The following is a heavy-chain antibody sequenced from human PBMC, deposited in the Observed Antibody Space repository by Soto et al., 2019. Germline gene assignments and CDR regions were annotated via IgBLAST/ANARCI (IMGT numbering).Heavy chain of an antibody. CDR1: GFTFSSYA. CDR2: MSYDGSNK. D-gene: IGHD4-17*01. J-gene: IGHJ5*02. V-gene: IGHV3-30-3*01. Sequence: GGSLRLSCAASGFTFSSYAMHWVRQAPGKGLEWVAVMSYDGSNKYYADSVKGRFTISRDNSKNTLYLQMNSLRAEDTAVYYCARRPMTTVTNNWFDPWGQGTLVTVSS. CDR3: ARRPMTTVTNNWFDP.